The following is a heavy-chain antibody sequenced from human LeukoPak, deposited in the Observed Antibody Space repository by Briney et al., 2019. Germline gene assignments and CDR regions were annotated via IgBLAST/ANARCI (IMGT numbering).Heavy chain of an antibody. J-gene: IGHJ3*02. CDR3: AFGGYDILTGYLDAFDI. V-gene: IGHV1-69*06. D-gene: IGHD3-9*01. CDR2: IIPIFGTA. Sequence: GSSVKVSCKASGGTFSSYAISWVRQAPGQGLEWMGGIIPIFGTANYAQKFQGTVTIIEDKSKSTAYMELSSLRSEDTAVYYCAFGGYDILTGYLDAFDIWGQGTMVTVSS. CDR1: GGTFSSYA.